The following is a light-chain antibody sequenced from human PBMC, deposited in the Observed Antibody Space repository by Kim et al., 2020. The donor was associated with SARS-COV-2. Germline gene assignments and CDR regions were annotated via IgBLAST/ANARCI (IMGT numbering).Light chain of an antibody. CDR1: QSLDNAY. CDR2: RTS. CDR3: QQYGTLPPT. Sequence: EIVLTQTPVTLSSSPGERATVSCRASQSLDNAYVAWYQQKPGQAPRFIMYRTSTRAAGVPDMFTGGGSGTDFTLTITRLAPEDFAVYYCQQYGTLPPTFGGGTKVDIK. J-gene: IGKJ4*01. V-gene: IGKV3-20*01.